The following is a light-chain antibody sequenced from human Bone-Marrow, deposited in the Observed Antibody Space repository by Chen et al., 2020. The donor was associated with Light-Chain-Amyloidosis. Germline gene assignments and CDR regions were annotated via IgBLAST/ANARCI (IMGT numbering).Light chain of an antibody. J-gene: IGLJ1*01. CDR1: TSDVGRYNL. Sequence: QPALAQPASVSGSTGKSITISSTSTTSDVGRYNLVAWYQQHPGKAPKLIIYESTKRPSGVSDHFSGSKSGNTASLTITGLQAEDEADYYCCSCVTDFVGGVFGTGTKVT. CDR2: EST. CDR3: CSCVTDFVGGV. V-gene: IGLV2-23*01.